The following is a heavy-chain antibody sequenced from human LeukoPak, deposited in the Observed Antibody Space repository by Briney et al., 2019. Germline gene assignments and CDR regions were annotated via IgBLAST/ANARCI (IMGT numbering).Heavy chain of an antibody. CDR2: IYYSGST. CDR3: ARVPTVTLAVDY. J-gene: IGHJ4*02. CDR1: GGSISSGGYY. D-gene: IGHD4-11*01. V-gene: IGHV4-31*03. Sequence: SETLPLTCTVSGGSISSGGYYWSWIRQHPGKGLEWIGYIYYSGSTYYNPSLKSRVTISVDTSKNQFSLKLSSVTAADTAVYYCARVPTVTLAVDYWGQGTLVTVSS.